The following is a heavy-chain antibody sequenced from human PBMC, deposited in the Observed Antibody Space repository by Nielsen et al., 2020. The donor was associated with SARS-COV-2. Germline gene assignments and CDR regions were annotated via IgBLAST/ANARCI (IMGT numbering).Heavy chain of an antibody. V-gene: IGHV3-7*01. D-gene: IGHD3-22*01. Sequence: GESLKISCAASGFTFSSYWMSWVRQAPGKGLEWVANIKQDGSEKYYVDSVKGRFTISRDNAKNSLYLQMNSLRAEDTAVYYCARGPGINSGHYHFDYWGQGTLVTVSS. CDR3: ARGPGINSGHYHFDY. CDR1: GFTFSSYW. J-gene: IGHJ4*02. CDR2: IKQDGSEK.